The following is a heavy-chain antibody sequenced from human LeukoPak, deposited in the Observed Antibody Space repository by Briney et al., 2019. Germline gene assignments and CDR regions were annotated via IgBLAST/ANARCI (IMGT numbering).Heavy chain of an antibody. CDR1: GFTFSSYA. D-gene: IGHD2-15*01. CDR3: AKDNIVVVVAAPGEFDY. Sequence: HPGGSLRLSCAASGFTFSSYAMSWVRQAPGKGLEWVSAISGSGGSTYYADSVKGRFTISRDNSKNTLYLQMNSLRAEDTAVYYCAKDNIVVVVAAPGEFDYWGQGTLVTVSS. CDR2: ISGSGGST. V-gene: IGHV3-23*01. J-gene: IGHJ4*02.